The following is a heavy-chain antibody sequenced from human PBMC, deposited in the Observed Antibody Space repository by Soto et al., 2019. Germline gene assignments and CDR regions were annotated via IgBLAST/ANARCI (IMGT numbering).Heavy chain of an antibody. CDR1: GFTFSSYG. CDR3: ARDSDPTHYMDV. J-gene: IGHJ6*03. Sequence: PGGSLSLSCAASGFTFSSYGMHWVRQAPGKGLEWVAVIWYDGSNKYYADSVKGRFTISRDNSKNTLYLQMNSLRAEDTAVYYCARDSDPTHYMDVWGKGTTVTVSS. CDR2: IWYDGSNK. V-gene: IGHV3-33*01.